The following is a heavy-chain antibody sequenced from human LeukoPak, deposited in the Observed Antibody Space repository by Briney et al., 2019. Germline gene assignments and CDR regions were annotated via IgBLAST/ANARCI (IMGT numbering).Heavy chain of an antibody. CDR2: IYPGDSDA. CDR1: GYSFTSYW. CDR3: ARLTILGYSSSWSPPYFDY. V-gene: IGHV5-51*01. Sequence: GESLKISCKGSGYSFTSYWIGWVRQMPGKGLEWMAIIYPGDSDARYSPSFQGQVTISADKSISTAYLQWSSLKASDTAMYYCARLTILGYSSSWSPPYFDYWGQGTLVTVSS. D-gene: IGHD6-13*01. J-gene: IGHJ4*02.